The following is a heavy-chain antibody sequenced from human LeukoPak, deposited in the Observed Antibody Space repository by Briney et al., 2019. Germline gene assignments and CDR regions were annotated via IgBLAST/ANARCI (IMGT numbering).Heavy chain of an antibody. J-gene: IGHJ4*02. Sequence: KPSETLSLTCTVSSGSISISNYYWGWIRQPPGKGLEWIGSIYYSGSTYYNPSLKSRVTISVDRSKNQFSLKLSSVTAADTAVYYCARRPAIFGVVTQYYFDYWGQGTLVTVSS. V-gene: IGHV4-39*01. CDR1: SGSISISNYY. CDR2: IYYSGST. CDR3: ARRPAIFGVVTQYYFDY. D-gene: IGHD3-3*01.